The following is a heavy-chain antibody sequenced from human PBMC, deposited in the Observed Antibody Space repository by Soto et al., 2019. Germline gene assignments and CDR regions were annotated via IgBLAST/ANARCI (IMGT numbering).Heavy chain of an antibody. V-gene: IGHV4-34*01. J-gene: IGHJ6*02. D-gene: IGHD2-2*02. CDR2: INHSGST. Sequence: SETLSLTCAVYGGSVSGYYWSWIRQPPGKGLEWIGEINHSGSTNYNPSLKSRVTISVDTSKNQFSLKLSSVTAADTAVYYCARGRNIVVVPAAIGNPHYYYYYGMDVWGQGTTVTVSS. CDR3: ARGRNIVVVPAAIGNPHYYYYYGMDV. CDR1: GGSVSGYY.